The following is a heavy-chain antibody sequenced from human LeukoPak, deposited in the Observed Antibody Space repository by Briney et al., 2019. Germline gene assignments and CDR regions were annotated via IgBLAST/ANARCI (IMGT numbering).Heavy chain of an antibody. CDR1: GFTFSRYG. CDR2: ISYDGVTK. J-gene: IGHJ6*02. D-gene: IGHD6-13*01. CDR3: AKDRGSSSSAYGMDV. Sequence: GGSLRLSCAASGFTFSRYGMHWVRQAPGRGLVGVSLISYDGVTKYYADTVKGRFTISRDNSKNTLYVQMNSLRDEDTAVYYCAKDRGSSSSAYGMDVWGQGTTVTVSS. V-gene: IGHV3-30*18.